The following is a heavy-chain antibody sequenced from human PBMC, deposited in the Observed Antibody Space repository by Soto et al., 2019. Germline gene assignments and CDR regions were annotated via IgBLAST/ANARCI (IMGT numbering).Heavy chain of an antibody. CDR1: GFTFSSYA. V-gene: IGHV3-30-3*01. D-gene: IGHD3-3*01. CDR3: ARGPNPPILEWLSFDY. J-gene: IGHJ4*02. CDR2: ISYDGSNK. Sequence: GGSLRLSCAASGFTFSSYAMHWVRQAPGKGLEWVAVISYDGSNKYYADSVKGRFTISRDNSKNTLYLQMNSLRAEDTAVYYCARGPNPPILEWLSFDYWGQGTLVTVSS.